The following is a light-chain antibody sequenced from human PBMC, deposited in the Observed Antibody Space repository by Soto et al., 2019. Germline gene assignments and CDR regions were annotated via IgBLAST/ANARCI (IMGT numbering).Light chain of an antibody. CDR2: GAS. J-gene: IGKJ1*01. Sequence: EIVMTQSPATLSVSPGERATLSCRASQSVSSNLAWYQHKPGQAPRLLIYGASTRATGIPARFSGSGSGTEFTLTISCLQSEGFAVYYCQQYNNWWTFGHGTKVEIK. CDR1: QSVSSN. CDR3: QQYNNWWT. V-gene: IGKV3-15*01.